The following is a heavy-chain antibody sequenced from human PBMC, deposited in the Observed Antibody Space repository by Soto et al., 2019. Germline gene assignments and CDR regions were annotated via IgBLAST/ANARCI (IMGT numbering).Heavy chain of an antibody. D-gene: IGHD3-3*01. V-gene: IGHV1-69*13. J-gene: IGHJ6*02. Sequence: GASVKVSCKASGGTFSSYAISWVRRAPGQGLEWMGGIIPIFGTANYAQKFQGRVTITADESTSTAYMELSSLRSEDTAVYYCARATSQYYDFWSGYHPNYYYYGMDVWGQGTTVTVSS. CDR3: ARATSQYYDFWSGYHPNYYYYGMDV. CDR1: GGTFSSYA. CDR2: IIPIFGTA.